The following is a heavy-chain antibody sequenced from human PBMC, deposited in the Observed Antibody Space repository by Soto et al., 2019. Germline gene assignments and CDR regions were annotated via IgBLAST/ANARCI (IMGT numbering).Heavy chain of an antibody. V-gene: IGHV3-23*01. J-gene: IGHJ3*02. CDR3: AKPQEDYYDSSGYYYAFDI. CDR2: ISGSGGST. Sequence: LSLTCAASGFTFSSYAMSWVRQAPGKGLEWVSAISGSGGSTYYADSVKGRFTISRDNSKNTLYLQMNSLRAEDTAVYYCAKPQEDYYDSSGYYYAFDIWGQGTMVTVSS. D-gene: IGHD3-22*01. CDR1: GFTFSSYA.